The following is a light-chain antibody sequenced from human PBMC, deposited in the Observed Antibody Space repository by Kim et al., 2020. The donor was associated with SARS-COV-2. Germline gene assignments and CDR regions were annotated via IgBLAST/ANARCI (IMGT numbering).Light chain of an antibody. CDR1: QSVLYRSNSKNY. J-gene: IGKJ1*01. CDR2: WAS. V-gene: IGKV4-1*01. Sequence: DIVMTQSPDSLAVSLGERATINCKSSQSVLYRSNSKNYLAWYQQKPGQPPKLLIYWASTRESGVPDRFSGSGSATDFTLTISSLQAEDVAVYYCQQYYTTPWTFGQGTKVDIK. CDR3: QQYYTTPWT.